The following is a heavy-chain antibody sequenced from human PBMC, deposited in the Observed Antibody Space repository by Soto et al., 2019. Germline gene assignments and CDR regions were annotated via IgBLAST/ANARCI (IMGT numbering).Heavy chain of an antibody. CDR1: GGTFSSYA. CDR3: ARASRQKLSSGWYKYFDY. V-gene: IGHV1-69*13. D-gene: IGHD6-19*01. J-gene: IGHJ4*02. Sequence: SVKVSCKASGGTFSSYAISWVRQAPGQGLEWMGGIIPIFGTANYAQKFQGRVTITADESTSTAYMELSSLRSEDTAVYYCARASRQKLSSGWYKYFDYWGQGTLVTVSS. CDR2: IIPIFGTA.